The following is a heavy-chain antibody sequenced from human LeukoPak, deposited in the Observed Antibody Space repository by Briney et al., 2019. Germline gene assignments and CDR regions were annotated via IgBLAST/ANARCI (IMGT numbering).Heavy chain of an antibody. J-gene: IGHJ1*01. V-gene: IGHV3-30*18. CDR2: ISYDGSNK. D-gene: IGHD5-18*01. Sequence: QSGGSLRLSCAASGFTFSSYGMHWVRQAPGKGLEWVAVISYDGSNKYYADSVKGRFTISRDNSKNTLYLQMNSLRAEDTAVYYCAKDLYYLGYSYGKSNFQHWGQGTLVTVSS. CDR1: GFTFSSYG. CDR3: AKDLYYLGYSYGKSNFQH.